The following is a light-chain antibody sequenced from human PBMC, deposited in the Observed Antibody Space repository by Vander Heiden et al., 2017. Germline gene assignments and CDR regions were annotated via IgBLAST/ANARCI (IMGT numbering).Light chain of an antibody. V-gene: IGLV1-51*01. CDR3: VTWHNSLGAYV. CDR2: GTN. Sequence: QSALTQPHSVSAAPGEKITISCSGSSSNIGNNYVFWYQPLPGTAPKLLIYGTNKRPSGISDRFSGSKSGTSATLGITGLQTGDEADYYCVTWHNSLGAYVFGTGTKVSVL. J-gene: IGLJ1*01. CDR1: SSNIGNNY.